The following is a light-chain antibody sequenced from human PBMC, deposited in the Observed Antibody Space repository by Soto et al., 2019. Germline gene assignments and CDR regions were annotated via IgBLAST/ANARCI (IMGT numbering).Light chain of an antibody. Sequence: QSALTQPHSVSGSPGQSVAISCSGTSSDVGGYNYVSWYQQHPGKAPKLIIFDVNKRPSGVPDRFSGSKSGSTASLTISGLQAEDEADYYCCSYGGSFYVVGTGAKATVL. J-gene: IGLJ1*01. CDR3: CSYGGSFYV. CDR1: SSDVGGYNY. V-gene: IGLV2-11*01. CDR2: DVN.